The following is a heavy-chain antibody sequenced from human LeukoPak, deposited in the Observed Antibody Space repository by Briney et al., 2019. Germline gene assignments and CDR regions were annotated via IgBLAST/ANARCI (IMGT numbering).Heavy chain of an antibody. Sequence: SVKVSCKASGGTFSSYAISWVRQAPGQGLEWMGGIIPIFGTANYAQKFQGRVTITADESTSTAYVELSSLRSEDTAVYYCARVTLYDFWSGYYNWFDPWGQGTLVTVSS. CDR2: IIPIFGTA. D-gene: IGHD3-3*01. V-gene: IGHV1-69*01. J-gene: IGHJ5*02. CDR3: ARVTLYDFWSGYYNWFDP. CDR1: GGTFSSYA.